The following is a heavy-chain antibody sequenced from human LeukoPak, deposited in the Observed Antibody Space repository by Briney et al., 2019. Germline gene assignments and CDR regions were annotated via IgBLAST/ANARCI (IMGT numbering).Heavy chain of an antibody. J-gene: IGHJ5*02. CDR2: IYHSGST. D-gene: IGHD1-1*01. CDR1: GYSISSGYY. CDR3: ARPSYNWNEGYNWFDP. Sequence: NTSETLSLTCTVSGYSISSGYYWAWIRQPPGKGLEWIGSIYHSGSTYYNPSLKSRVTISVDTSKNQFSLKLSSVTAADTAVYYCARPSYNWNEGYNWFDPWGQGTLVTVSS. V-gene: IGHV4-38-2*02.